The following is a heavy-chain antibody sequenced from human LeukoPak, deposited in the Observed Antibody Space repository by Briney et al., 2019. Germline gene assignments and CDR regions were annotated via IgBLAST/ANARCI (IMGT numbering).Heavy chain of an antibody. Sequence: ASVKVSCKASGYTFTSYYMHWVRQAPGQGLEWMGIINPSGGSTSYAQKLQGRVTMTTDTSTSTAYMELRSLRSDDTAVYYCARGSAAGPRLFDYWGQGTLVTVSP. V-gene: IGHV1-46*01. J-gene: IGHJ4*02. CDR2: INPSGGST. D-gene: IGHD6-13*01. CDR1: GYTFTSYY. CDR3: ARGSAAGPRLFDY.